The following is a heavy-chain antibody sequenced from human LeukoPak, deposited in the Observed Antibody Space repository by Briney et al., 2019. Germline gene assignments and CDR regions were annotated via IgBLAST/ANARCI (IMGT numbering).Heavy chain of an antibody. D-gene: IGHD5-12*01. J-gene: IGHJ3*02. V-gene: IGHV4-4*07. Sequence: SETVSLTCTVSGGSISSYYWSWIRQPAGKGLEWIGRIYTSGSTNYNPSLKSRVTMSVDTSKNQFSLKLSSVTAADTAVYYCARGVATTQFGGAFDIWGQGTMVTVSS. CDR2: IYTSGST. CDR3: ARGVATTQFGGAFDI. CDR1: GGSISSYY.